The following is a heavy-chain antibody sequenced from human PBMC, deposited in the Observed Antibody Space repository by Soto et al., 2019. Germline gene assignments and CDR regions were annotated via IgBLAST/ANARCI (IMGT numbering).Heavy chain of an antibody. CDR3: ARGSRRGVVPAAMLAYYYYMDV. V-gene: IGHV4-34*01. Sequence: SETLSLTCAVYGGSFSGYYWSWIRQPPGKGLEWIGEINHSGSTNYNPSLKSRVTISVDTSKNQFSLKLSSVTAADTAVYYCARGSRRGVVPAAMLAYYYYMDVWGKGTTVTVSS. CDR2: INHSGST. D-gene: IGHD2-2*01. CDR1: GGSFSGYY. J-gene: IGHJ6*03.